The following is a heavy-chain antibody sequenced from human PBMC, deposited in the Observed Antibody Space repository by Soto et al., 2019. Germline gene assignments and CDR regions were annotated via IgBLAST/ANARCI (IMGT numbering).Heavy chain of an antibody. CDR1: GFTFSSYS. Sequence: EVQVVESGGGLVQPGGSLRLSCAASGFTFSSYSMNWVRQAPGKGLEWVSYISSSSSSIYYADSVKGRFTISRDNAKNSLYLQMNSLRDEDTAVYYCARGIYYYDSSGYYAYRGQGTLVTVSS. V-gene: IGHV3-48*02. D-gene: IGHD3-22*01. CDR2: ISSSSSSI. J-gene: IGHJ4*02. CDR3: ARGIYYYDSSGYYAY.